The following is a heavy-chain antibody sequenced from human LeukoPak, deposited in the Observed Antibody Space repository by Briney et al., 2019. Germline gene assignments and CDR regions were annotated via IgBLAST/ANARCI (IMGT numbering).Heavy chain of an antibody. CDR3: AKAYHDPSGYSYYFDY. V-gene: IGHV3-21*01. J-gene: IGHJ4*02. D-gene: IGHD3-22*01. CDR1: GFPFSAYS. CDR2: ISGSSSNM. Sequence: GGSLRLSWAASGFPFSAYSMDSIRQAPRKGLEWVSSISGSSSNMYSAASVKGQFTISRDNAKNSLYLHMHSLRAEDTAVDYCAKAYHDPSGYSYYFDYWGQGILVTVSS.